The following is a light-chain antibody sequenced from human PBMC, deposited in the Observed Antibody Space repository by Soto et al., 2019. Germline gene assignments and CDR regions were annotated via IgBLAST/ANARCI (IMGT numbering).Light chain of an antibody. V-gene: IGKV1-5*01. CDR2: AAS. CDR3: LQDYGDSWT. Sequence: DIQMTQSPSTLSASIVDRVTITGRASQSISLWLAWYQQKPGKAPKLLIYAASNLQSGVPSRFSGSGSGTEFTLTISSLQPEDFASYYCLQDYGDSWTFGQGTKV. CDR1: QSISLW. J-gene: IGKJ1*01.